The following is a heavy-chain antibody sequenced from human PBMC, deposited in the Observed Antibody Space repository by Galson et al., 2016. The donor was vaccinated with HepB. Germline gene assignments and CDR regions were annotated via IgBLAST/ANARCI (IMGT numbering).Heavy chain of an antibody. V-gene: IGHV3-49*04. J-gene: IGHJ4*02. CDR1: GFTFGDYA. Sequence: SLRLSCAASGFTFGDYAMSWVRQAPGKGLEWVGFIRIQAYGETTEYAASVKGRFTISRDDSKGIAYLQMSSLRTEDTPLYYCTRFGNDYSNYGAFDYWGQGTLVTVSS. CDR2: IRIQAYGETT. D-gene: IGHD4-11*01. CDR3: TRFGNDYSNYGAFDY.